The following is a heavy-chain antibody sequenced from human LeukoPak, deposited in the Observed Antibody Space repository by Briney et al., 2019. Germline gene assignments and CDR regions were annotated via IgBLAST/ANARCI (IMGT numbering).Heavy chain of an antibody. Sequence: KPGGSLRLSCAASGFTFSNAWMSWVRQAPGKGLEWVGRIKSKTDGGTTDYAAPVKGRFTISRDNAKNSLYLQMNSLRAEDTAVYYCARDTYYYGSGSAFDIWGQGTMVTVSS. CDR1: GFTFSNAW. D-gene: IGHD3-10*01. CDR2: IKSKTDGGTT. CDR3: ARDTYYYGSGSAFDI. V-gene: IGHV3-15*01. J-gene: IGHJ3*02.